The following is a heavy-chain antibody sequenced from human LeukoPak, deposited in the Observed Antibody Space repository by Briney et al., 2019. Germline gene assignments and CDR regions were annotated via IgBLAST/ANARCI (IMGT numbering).Heavy chain of an antibody. V-gene: IGHV3-7*01. J-gene: IGHJ6*03. CDR3: ARDPYSGNYGNTYYYYMDV. CDR1: GFNFRSHW. D-gene: IGHD1-26*01. Sequence: GGSLRLSCGASGFNFRSHWLSWVRQAPGKGLESVANINQDGTDKYYVDSLKGRFTISRDNAKNSLYLQMNSLTAEDTAVYYCARDPYSGNYGNTYYYYMDVWGKGTTVTISS. CDR2: INQDGTDK.